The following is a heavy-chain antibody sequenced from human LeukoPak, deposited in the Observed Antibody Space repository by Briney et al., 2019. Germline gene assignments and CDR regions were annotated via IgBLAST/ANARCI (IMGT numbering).Heavy chain of an antibody. V-gene: IGHV4-4*07. CDR2: IHTSWST. CDR1: GGSISSYY. Sequence: SETLSLTCTFSGGSISSYYWSWIRQPAGKVLEWFGRIHTSWSTNYNPSLKSRVTMSVDTSKNQFSLKLSSVTAADTAVYYCARATLDYDSSGFYRADYYYMDVWGKGTTVTVSS. J-gene: IGHJ6*03. CDR3: ARATLDYDSSGFYRADYYYMDV. D-gene: IGHD3-22*01.